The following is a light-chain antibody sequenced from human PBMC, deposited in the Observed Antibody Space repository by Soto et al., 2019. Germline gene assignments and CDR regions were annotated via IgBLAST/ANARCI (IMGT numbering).Light chain of an antibody. V-gene: IGLV2-14*01. CDR3: SSYTSSSSGYV. CDR1: SSDVGGYNY. CDR2: EVS. Sequence: QSVLTQPASVSGSPGQSITISCTGTSSDVGGYNYVSWYQQHPGKAPKLMIYEVSNRPSGVSNRFSGSKSGNTASLTISGLQAEDEADYYCSSYTSSSSGYVFGTGTKHTVL. J-gene: IGLJ1*01.